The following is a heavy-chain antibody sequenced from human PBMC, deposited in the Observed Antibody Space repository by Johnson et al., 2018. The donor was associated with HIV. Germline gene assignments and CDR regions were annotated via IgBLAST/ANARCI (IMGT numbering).Heavy chain of an antibody. CDR2: IYSGGST. CDR3: ARARITMVRGAKNDAFDI. D-gene: IGHD3-10*01. CDR1: GFTVSSNY. J-gene: IGHJ3*02. V-gene: IGHV3-66*03. Sequence: VQLVESGGGLIQPGGSLRLSCAASGFTVSSNYMSWVRQAPGKGLAWVSVIYSGGSTYYADSVKGRFTISRDNSKNTLYLQMGSLRAEDMAVYYCARARITMVRGAKNDAFDIWGQGTMVTVSS.